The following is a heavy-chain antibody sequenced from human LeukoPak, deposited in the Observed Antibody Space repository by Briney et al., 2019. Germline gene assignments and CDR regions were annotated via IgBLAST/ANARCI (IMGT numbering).Heavy chain of an antibody. CDR3: ARDADTAMATSIYGMDV. D-gene: IGHD5-18*01. CDR2: IYTSGST. J-gene: IGHJ6*02. Sequence: SQTLSLTCTVSGGSISSGSYYWSWIRQPAGKGLEWLGRIYTSGSTYYNPSLKSRVTISVDTSKNQFSLKLSSVTAADTAVYYCARDADTAMATSIYGMDVWGQGTTVTVSS. V-gene: IGHV4-61*02. CDR1: GGSISSGSYY.